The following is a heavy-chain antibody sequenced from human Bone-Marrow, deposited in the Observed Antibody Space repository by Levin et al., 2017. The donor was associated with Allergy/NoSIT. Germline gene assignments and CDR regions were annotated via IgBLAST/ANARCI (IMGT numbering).Heavy chain of an antibody. V-gene: IGHV1-69*06. CDR1: GGTFSTYA. CDR3: ARDLYSTAWYGAFDI. D-gene: IGHD6-19*01. J-gene: IGHJ3*02. CDR2: ILPMFGTA. Sequence: KISCKSSGGTFSTYALYWVRQAPGQGLEWMGGILPMFGTANIAQKFQGRVTILADTSTNTAYMNLSSLTSDATATYFCARDLYSTAWYGAFDIWGQGTMVTVSS.